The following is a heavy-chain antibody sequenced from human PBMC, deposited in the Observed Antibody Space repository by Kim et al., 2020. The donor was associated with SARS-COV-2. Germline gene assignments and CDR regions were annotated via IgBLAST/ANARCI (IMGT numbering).Heavy chain of an antibody. D-gene: IGHD3-9*01. CDR2: IYYGGST. Sequence: SETLSLTCTVSGGSISSSSYYWGWIRQPPGKGLEWIGSIYYGGSTYYNPSLKSRVTISVDTSKNQFSLKLSSVTAADTAVYYCARYVILTGYFDYWGQGTLVTVSS. CDR3: ARYVILTGYFDY. J-gene: IGHJ4*02. CDR1: GGSISSSSYY. V-gene: IGHV4-39*01.